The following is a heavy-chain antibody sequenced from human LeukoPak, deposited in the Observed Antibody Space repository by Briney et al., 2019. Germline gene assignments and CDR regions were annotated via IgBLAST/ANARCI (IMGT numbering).Heavy chain of an antibody. J-gene: IGHJ3*02. CDR1: GFTFSSYW. CDR2: IKKDGSQK. CDR3: ARDPTVSNFHDAFDI. Sequence: GGSLRLSCVASGFTFSSYWMSWVRQAPGKGLEWVATIKKDGSQKEYVDSMKGRLTISRDNAKNSLYLQMNSLRAEDTAMYYCARDPTVSNFHDAFDIWGQGTMVTISS. V-gene: IGHV3-7*05. D-gene: IGHD4-17*01.